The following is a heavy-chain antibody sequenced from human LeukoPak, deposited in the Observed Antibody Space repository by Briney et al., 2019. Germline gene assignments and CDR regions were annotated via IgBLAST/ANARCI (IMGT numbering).Heavy chain of an antibody. CDR2: ISGSGGSI. CDR1: GFTFSSYA. J-gene: IGHJ4*02. D-gene: IGHD5-18*01. CDR3: SRLRGYSYGYNVY. Sequence: GGSLRLSCAASGFTFSSYAMSWVRQAPGKGLEWVSAISGSGGSIYYADSVKGRFTISRDNSKNTLYLQMNSLRAEDTAVYYCSRLRGYSYGYNVYWGQGTLVTVSS. V-gene: IGHV3-23*01.